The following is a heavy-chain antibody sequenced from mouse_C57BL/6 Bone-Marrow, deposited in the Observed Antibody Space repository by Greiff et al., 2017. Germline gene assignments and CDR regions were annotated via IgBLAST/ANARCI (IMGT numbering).Heavy chain of an antibody. Sequence: VQLQQSGPVLVKPGASVKMSCKASGYTFTDYYMNWVKQSHGESLEWIGVINPYNGGTSYNQKFKGKDTLTVDKSSSTAYMELNSLTSEDSAFYYCARPLYYYGSMWCAYWGQGTLVTVSA. V-gene: IGHV1-19*01. CDR2: INPYNGGT. CDR1: GYTFTDYY. J-gene: IGHJ3*01. D-gene: IGHD1-1*01. CDR3: ARPLYYYGSMWCAY.